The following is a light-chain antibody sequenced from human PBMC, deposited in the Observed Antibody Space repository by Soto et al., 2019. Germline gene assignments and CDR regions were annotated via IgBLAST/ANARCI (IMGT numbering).Light chain of an antibody. V-gene: IGLV2-14*01. CDR3: CSSAPESTDV. CDR1: SSDVGGYNY. J-gene: IGLJ1*01. CDR2: EVS. Sequence: QSALTQPASVSGSPGQSITISCTGTSSDVGGYNYVSWYQQHPGKAPKLMISEVSNRPSGVSNHFSGSKSGNTASLTISGLQAEDEADYFCCSSAPESTDVFGTGTKLTVL.